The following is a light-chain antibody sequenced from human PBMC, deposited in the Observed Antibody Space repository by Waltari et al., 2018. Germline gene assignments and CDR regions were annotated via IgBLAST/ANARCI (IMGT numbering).Light chain of an antibody. CDR3: QQYNTYSWA. CDR2: KAS. J-gene: IGKJ1*01. CDR1: RALNSW. V-gene: IGKV1-5*03. Sequence: DTVTITCRASRALNSWLAWYQQKPGRAPRLLMYKASTLESGVPSRFSGVGARTDYTLTISNLQPEDSAIYYCQQYNTYSWAFGQGTKVEIK.